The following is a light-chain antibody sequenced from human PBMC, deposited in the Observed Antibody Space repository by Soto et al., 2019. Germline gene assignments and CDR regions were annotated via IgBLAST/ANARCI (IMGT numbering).Light chain of an antibody. CDR3: SSYTTSNTRQIV. J-gene: IGLJ1*01. V-gene: IGLV2-14*03. Sequence: QPALTQPASVSGSPGQSITISCTGTSSDVGGYNYVSWYQHHPGKAPKLIIYDVSNRPSGVSIRFSGSKSDNTASLTISGLQPEDEADYHCSSYTTSNTRQIVFGTGTKLTVL. CDR2: DVS. CDR1: SSDVGGYNY.